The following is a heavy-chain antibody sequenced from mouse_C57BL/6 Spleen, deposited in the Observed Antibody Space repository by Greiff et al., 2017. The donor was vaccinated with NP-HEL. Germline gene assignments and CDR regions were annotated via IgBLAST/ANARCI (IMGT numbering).Heavy chain of an antibody. CDR1: GFTFSDYG. V-gene: IGHV5-17*01. CDR2: ISSGSSTI. D-gene: IGHD1-1*01. CDR3: AREIHYYGSTYYAMDY. Sequence: VQLKESGGGLVKPGGSLKLSCAASGFTFSDYGMHWVRQAPEKGLEWVAYISSGSSTIYYADTVKGRFTISRDNAKNTLFLQMTSLRSEDTAMYYCAREIHYYGSTYYAMDYWGQGTSVTVSS. J-gene: IGHJ4*01.